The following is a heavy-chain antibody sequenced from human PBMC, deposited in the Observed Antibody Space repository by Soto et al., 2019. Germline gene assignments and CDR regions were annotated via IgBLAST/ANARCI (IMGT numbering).Heavy chain of an antibody. CDR3: ARHITMVRGVFQRDFDY. V-gene: IGHV3-23*01. J-gene: IGHJ4*02. CDR1: GFSFSTHS. Sequence: GGSLRLSCAASGFSFSTHSMSWVRQVSGMGLEWVSAISGGGGTTYYADSVKGRFTISRDNSKNTLYLQMDSLRAEDTAVYYCARHITMVRGVFQRDFDYWGQGTLVTVSS. D-gene: IGHD3-10*01. CDR2: ISGGGGTT.